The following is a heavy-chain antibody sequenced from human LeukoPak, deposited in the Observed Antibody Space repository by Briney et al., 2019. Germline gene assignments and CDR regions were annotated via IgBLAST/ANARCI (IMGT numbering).Heavy chain of an antibody. CDR3: ARGSGSYPYYFDY. CDR2: INPNSGGT. CDR1: GYTFTDYY. Sequence: ASVKVSCKASGYTFTDYYIHWVRQAPGQGLEWMGWINPNSGGTNYVQKFQGRVTMTRDTSISTAYMELSRLRSDDTGVYYCARGSGSYPYYFDYWGQGTLVTVSS. V-gene: IGHV1-2*02. D-gene: IGHD1-26*01. J-gene: IGHJ4*02.